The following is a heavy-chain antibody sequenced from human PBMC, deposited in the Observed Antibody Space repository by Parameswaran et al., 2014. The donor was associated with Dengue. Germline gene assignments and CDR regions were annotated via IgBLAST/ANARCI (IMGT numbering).Heavy chain of an antibody. CDR2: ISSSSSYT. CDR3: ARDCSSTSCYGMDV. D-gene: IGHD2-2*01. V-gene: IGHV3-11*06. Sequence: RWIRQPQEGLEWVSYISSSSSYTNYADSVKGRFTISRDNAKNSLYLQMNSLRAEDTAVYYCARDCSSTSCYGMDVWGQGTTVTVSS. J-gene: IGHJ6*02.